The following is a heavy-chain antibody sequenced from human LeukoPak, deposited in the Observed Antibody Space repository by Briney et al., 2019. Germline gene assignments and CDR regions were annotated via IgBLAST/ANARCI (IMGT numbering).Heavy chain of an antibody. V-gene: IGHV4-59*12. CDR3: AREILGGFNPGAY. Sequence: SETLSLTCTVSLDSTTSNFWSWIRQPPGKGLEWIGEIHRSGSPNYNPSLQSRVTISIDRSRNQIALELSSVTAADTAVYYCAREILGGFNPGAYWGQGTLVTVSS. CDR1: LDSTTSNF. D-gene: IGHD1-14*01. J-gene: IGHJ4*02. CDR2: IHRSGSP.